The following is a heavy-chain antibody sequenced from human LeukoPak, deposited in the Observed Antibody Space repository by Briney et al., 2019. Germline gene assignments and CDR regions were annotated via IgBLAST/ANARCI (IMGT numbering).Heavy chain of an antibody. CDR2: ISYDGSNK. J-gene: IGHJ3*02. CDR3: ARQTPDAFDI. V-gene: IGHV3-30-3*01. Sequence: GGSLRLSCAASGFTFSSYAMHWIRQAPGKGLEWVAVISYDGSNKYYADSVKGRFTISRDNSKNTLYLQMNSLRAEDTAVYYCARQTPDAFDIWGQGTMVTVSS. CDR1: GFTFSSYA.